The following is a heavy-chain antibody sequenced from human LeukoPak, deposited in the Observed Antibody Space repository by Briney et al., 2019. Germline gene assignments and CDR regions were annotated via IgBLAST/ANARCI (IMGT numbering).Heavy chain of an antibody. J-gene: IGHJ4*02. D-gene: IGHD5-24*01. V-gene: IGHV3-53*01. CDR3: ARGAGYNYPYYFDY. Sequence: GGPLRLSCAASGFTVSSNYMNWVRQAPGKGLEWVSVIYGGGNIYYADSVKGRFTISRDNSKNTLYLQMNSLRAEDTAVYYCARGAGYNYPYYFDYWGQGTLVTVSS. CDR2: IYGGGNI. CDR1: GFTVSSNY.